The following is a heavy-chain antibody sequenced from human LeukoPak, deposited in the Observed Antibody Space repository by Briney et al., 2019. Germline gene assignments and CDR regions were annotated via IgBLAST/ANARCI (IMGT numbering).Heavy chain of an antibody. J-gene: IGHJ6*02. CDR2: IWYDGSNK. D-gene: IGHD6-19*01. Sequence: PGGSLRLSCAASGFTFSSYGMHWVRQAPGKGLEWVADIWYDGSNKYYADSVKGRFTISRDNSKNTLYLQMNSLRAEDTAVYYCARDHEYSSGWYNYYYYGMDVWGQGTTVTVSS. V-gene: IGHV3-33*01. CDR1: GFTFSSYG. CDR3: ARDHEYSSGWYNYYYYGMDV.